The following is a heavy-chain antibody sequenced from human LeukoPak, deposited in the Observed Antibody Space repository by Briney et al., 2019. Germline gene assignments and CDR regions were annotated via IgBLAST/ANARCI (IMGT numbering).Heavy chain of an antibody. CDR3: ARDTVTGDYVFDY. D-gene: IGHD4-17*01. J-gene: IGHJ4*02. V-gene: IGHV1-2*02. CDR1: GYIFTAYY. CDR2: IDPNSGAT. Sequence: ASVNVSRKASGYIFTAYYMHWVRQAPGQGLEWMGWIDPNSGATNYAQRFQGRVTVTRDTSISTADMELTSLTSDDTAVYYCARDTVTGDYVFDYWGQGTLVTVSS.